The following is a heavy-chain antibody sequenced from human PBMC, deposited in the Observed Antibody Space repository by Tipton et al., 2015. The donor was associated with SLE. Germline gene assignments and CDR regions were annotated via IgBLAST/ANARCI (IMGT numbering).Heavy chain of an antibody. J-gene: IGHJ6*02. Sequence: GSLRLSCVASGFTVSTNYMAWVRQAPGKGLEWVSIIYSGGSTNYADSVKGRFTISRDNSENTLYLQMNSLRAEDTAVYYCARDLIAVAGYGMDVWGQGTTVTVSS. CDR3: ARDLIAVAGYGMDV. V-gene: IGHV3-66*01. CDR1: GFTVSTNY. CDR2: IYSGGST. D-gene: IGHD6-19*01.